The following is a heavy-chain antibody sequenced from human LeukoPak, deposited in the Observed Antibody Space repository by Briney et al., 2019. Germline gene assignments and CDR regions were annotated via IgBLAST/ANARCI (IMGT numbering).Heavy chain of an antibody. CDR3: ARHRYRSGSDWIDP. Sequence: SETLSLTCTVSGGSISSSSYYWGWIRQPPGKGLEWIGSMYYSGTTYYNPSLKSRVTISADTSKNQFSLKLSSVTAADTAVYYCARHRYRSGSDWIDPWGQGTLVTVSS. V-gene: IGHV4-39*01. CDR1: GGSISSSSYY. D-gene: IGHD1-26*01. J-gene: IGHJ5*02. CDR2: MYYSGTT.